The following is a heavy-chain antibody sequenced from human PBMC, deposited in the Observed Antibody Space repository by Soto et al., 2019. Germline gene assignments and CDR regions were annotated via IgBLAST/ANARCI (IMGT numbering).Heavy chain of an antibody. D-gene: IGHD2-15*01. J-gene: IGHJ4*02. CDR3: ARRWGRSFDY. CDR2: IYYSGRT. Sequence: SETLSLTCTVSGGSIRSYYWSWIQKPTGKGLKWIGYIYYSGRTTYNPSLRSRVTISVDTSKNQFSLKLSSVTAADTAVYYCARRWGRSFDYWGQGTLVTVSS. CDR1: GGSIRSYY. V-gene: IGHV4-59*08.